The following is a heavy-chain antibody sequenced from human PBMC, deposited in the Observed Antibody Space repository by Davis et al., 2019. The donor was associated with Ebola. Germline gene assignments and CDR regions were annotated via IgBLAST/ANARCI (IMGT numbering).Heavy chain of an antibody. D-gene: IGHD1-26*01. CDR2: ISWNSGSI. Sequence: PGGSLRLSCAASGFTFDDYAMHWVRQAPGKGLERVSGISWNSGSIGYADSVKGRFTISRDNAKNSLYLQMNSLRAEDTALYYCAKDIRGRIVGATRFDYWGQGTLVTVSS. V-gene: IGHV3-9*01. J-gene: IGHJ4*02. CDR3: AKDIRGRIVGATRFDY. CDR1: GFTFDDYA.